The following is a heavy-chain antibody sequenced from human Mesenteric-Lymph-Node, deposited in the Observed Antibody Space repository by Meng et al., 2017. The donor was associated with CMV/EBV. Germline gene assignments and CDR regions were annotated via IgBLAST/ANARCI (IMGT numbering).Heavy chain of an antibody. CDR2: IFVTGTYI. D-gene: IGHD3-22*01. CDR3: ARDSSSGYYYGMDV. Sequence: GGSLRLSCEASGFTLSFYNMNWVRQAPGKGLEWISSIFVTGTYINYADSVKGRFTISRDNAKSSLHLQMNNLRAEDTAVYYCARDSSSGYYYGMDVWGQGTTVTVSS. J-gene: IGHJ6*02. V-gene: IGHV3-21*01. CDR1: GFTLSFYN.